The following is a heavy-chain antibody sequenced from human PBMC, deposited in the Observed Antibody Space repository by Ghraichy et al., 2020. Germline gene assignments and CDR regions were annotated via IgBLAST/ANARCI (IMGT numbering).Heavy chain of an antibody. J-gene: IGHJ6*02. V-gene: IGHV3-33*01. D-gene: IGHD2-15*01. Sequence: GGSLRLSCAASGFTFSSYGMQWVRQAPGKGMEWVAVIWYDGSNKYYADSVKGRFTISRDNSKNTLYLEMNSLRAEDTAVYYCARLLQSYYYGMDVWGQGTTVTVS. CDR3: ARLLQSYYYGMDV. CDR2: IWYDGSNK. CDR1: GFTFSSYG.